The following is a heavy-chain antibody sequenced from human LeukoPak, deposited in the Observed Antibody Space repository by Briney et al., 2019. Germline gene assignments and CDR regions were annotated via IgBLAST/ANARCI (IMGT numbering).Heavy chain of an antibody. CDR1: GFTFSNYA. CDR3: ARNTMARAFDI. Sequence: PGRTLRLSCAASGFTFSNYAMSWVRQVPGKGLEWVSTISGSGGSTYYADPLKGRFSISRDNSKNTLFLQMKSLRDEDTAVYYCARNTMARAFDIWGQGTMVTVSS. CDR2: ISGSGGST. J-gene: IGHJ3*02. V-gene: IGHV3-23*01. D-gene: IGHD3-10*01.